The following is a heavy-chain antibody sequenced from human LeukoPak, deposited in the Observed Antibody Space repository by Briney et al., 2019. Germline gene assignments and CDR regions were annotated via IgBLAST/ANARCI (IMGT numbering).Heavy chain of an antibody. V-gene: IGHV3-13*01. J-gene: IGHJ4*02. CDR1: GFTFSSYD. CDR2: IGVAANT. D-gene: IGHD3-16*02. CDR3: AREPDAGSGSYRAYFDY. Sequence: QPGGSLRLSCAASGFTFSSYDMHWVRQATGKGLEWVSAIGVAANTFYSGSVKGRFTISRDNTKNTVYLQMNSLRAEDTAVYFCAREPDAGSGSYRAYFDYWGQGTLATVSS.